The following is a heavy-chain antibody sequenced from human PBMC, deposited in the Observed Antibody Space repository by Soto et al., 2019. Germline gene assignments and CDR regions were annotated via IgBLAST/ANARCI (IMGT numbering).Heavy chain of an antibody. D-gene: IGHD3-9*01. Sequence: QVQLVQSGAEVKKPGASVKFSCKASGYTLTSYYMHWVRQAPGQGLEWMGIIHPSGGSTSYAQKFQGRVTMTRDTSTSTVYMELSSLRSEDTAVYYCARLGRVNYDILTIYEFRSWYGMDVWGQGTTVTVS. CDR3: ARLGRVNYDILTIYEFRSWYGMDV. V-gene: IGHV1-46*01. CDR1: GYTLTSYY. CDR2: IHPSGGST. J-gene: IGHJ6*02.